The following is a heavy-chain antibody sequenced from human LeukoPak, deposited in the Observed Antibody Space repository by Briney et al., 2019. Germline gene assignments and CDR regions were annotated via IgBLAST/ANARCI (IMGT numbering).Heavy chain of an antibody. D-gene: IGHD2-2*01. CDR3: AREIPLLGYCSSTSCYSYYFDY. V-gene: IGHV1-69*13. Sequence: SVKVSCKASGGTFSSYAISWVRQAPGQGLEWMGGIIPIFGTANYAQKFQGRVTINARESTSTAYMELSRLRSEDTAVYYCAREIPLLGYCSSTSCYSYYFDYWGQGTLVAVSS. CDR1: GGTFSSYA. J-gene: IGHJ4*02. CDR2: IIPIFGTA.